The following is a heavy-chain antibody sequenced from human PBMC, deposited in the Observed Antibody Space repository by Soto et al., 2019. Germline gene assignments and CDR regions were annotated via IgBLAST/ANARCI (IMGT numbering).Heavy chain of an antibody. J-gene: IGHJ5*02. CDR3: AKDVSGWYEVGEFDP. CDR2: ISWNSGSI. V-gene: IGHV3-9*01. D-gene: IGHD6-19*01. Sequence: EVQLVESGGGLVQPGRSLRLSCAASGFTFDDYAMHWVRQAPGKGLEWVSGISWNSGSIGYADSVKGRFTISRDNAKNSLYLQMNSLRAEDTALYYCAKDVSGWYEVGEFDPWGQGTLVTVSS. CDR1: GFTFDDYA.